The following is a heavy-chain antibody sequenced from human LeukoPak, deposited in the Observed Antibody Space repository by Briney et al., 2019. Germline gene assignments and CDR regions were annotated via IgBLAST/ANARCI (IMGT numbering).Heavy chain of an antibody. CDR3: ARYSSSWYWRYFDY. D-gene: IGHD6-13*01. Sequence: SETLSLTCTVSGGSISSSSYYWGWIRQPPGKGLEWIGSIYYSGSTYYNPSLKSRVTISVDTSKDQFSLKLSSVTAADTGVYYCARYSSSWYWRYFDYWGQGTLVTVSS. CDR2: IYYSGST. J-gene: IGHJ4*02. CDR1: GGSISSSSYY. V-gene: IGHV4-39*07.